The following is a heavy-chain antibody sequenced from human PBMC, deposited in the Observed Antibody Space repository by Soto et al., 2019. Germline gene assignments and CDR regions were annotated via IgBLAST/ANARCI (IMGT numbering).Heavy chain of an antibody. Sequence: TLSLTCAVAGGCISSGGYSWSWIRQPPGKGLEWIGYIYHSGSTYYNPSLKSRVTISVDRSKNQFSLKLSSVTAADTAVYYCARGVDTAMVRGFFDYWGQGTLVTGSS. J-gene: IGHJ4*02. V-gene: IGHV4-30-2*01. CDR2: IYHSGST. CDR3: ARGVDTAMVRGFFDY. CDR1: GGCISSGGYS. D-gene: IGHD5-18*01.